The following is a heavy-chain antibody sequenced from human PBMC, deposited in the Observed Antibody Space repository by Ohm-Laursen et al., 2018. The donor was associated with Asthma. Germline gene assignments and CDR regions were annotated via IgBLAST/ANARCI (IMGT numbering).Heavy chain of an antibody. V-gene: IGHV3-21*01. CDR1: GFTFSSYS. CDR2: ISSSSSYI. Sequence: SLRLSCTASGFTFSSYSMNWVRQAPGKGLEWVSSISSSSSYIYYADSVKGRFTISRDNAKNSLYLQMNSLRAEGTAVYYCARRIAAAGNDYWGQGTLVTVSS. J-gene: IGHJ4*02. D-gene: IGHD6-13*01. CDR3: ARRIAAAGNDY.